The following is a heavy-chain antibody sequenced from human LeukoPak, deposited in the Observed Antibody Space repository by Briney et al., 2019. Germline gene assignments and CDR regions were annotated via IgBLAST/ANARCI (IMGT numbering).Heavy chain of an antibody. CDR3: APRGDIEHSYGFGKWFDP. Sequence: SETLSLTCAIYGGSLSGYYWSWIRQPPGKGLEWIGEINHSGRTNYNASLKSRVTIPVDTAKKQFSLKLSSVTAADTAVYYCAPRGDIEHSYGFGKWFDPWGQGTLVTVSS. CDR1: GGSLSGYY. V-gene: IGHV4-34*01. J-gene: IGHJ5*02. D-gene: IGHD5-18*01. CDR2: INHSGRT.